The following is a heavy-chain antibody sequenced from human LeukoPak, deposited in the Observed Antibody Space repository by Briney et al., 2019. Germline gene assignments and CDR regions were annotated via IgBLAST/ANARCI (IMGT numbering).Heavy chain of an antibody. J-gene: IGHJ4*02. Sequence: PSETLSLTCTVSGGSISSYYWSWIRQPPGKGLEWIGEINHSGSTNYNPSLKSRVTISVDTSKNQFSLKLSSVTAADTAVYYCARGEYSGSTYYFDYWGQGTLVTVSS. V-gene: IGHV4-34*01. CDR3: ARGEYSGSTYYFDY. CDR1: GGSISSYY. D-gene: IGHD1-26*01. CDR2: INHSGST.